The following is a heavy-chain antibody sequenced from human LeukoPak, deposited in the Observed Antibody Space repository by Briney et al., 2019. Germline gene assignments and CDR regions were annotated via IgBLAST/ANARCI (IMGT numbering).Heavy chain of an antibody. CDR3: ARVGETRGYYDSSATDYFDY. D-gene: IGHD3-22*01. V-gene: IGHV4-34*01. CDR1: GGSFSGYY. Sequence: SETLSLTCAVYGGSFSGYYWSWIRQPPGKGLEWIGEINHSGSTNYNPSLKSRVTISVDTSKNQFSLKLSSVTAADTAVYYCARVGETRGYYDSSATDYFDYWGQGTLVTVSS. CDR2: INHSGST. J-gene: IGHJ4*02.